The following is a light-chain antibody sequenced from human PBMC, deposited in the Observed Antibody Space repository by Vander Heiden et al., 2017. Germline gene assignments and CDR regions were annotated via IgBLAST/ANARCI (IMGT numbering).Light chain of an antibody. CDR3: QQYHSIQYT. V-gene: IGKV4-1*01. CDR1: QSVLHSINNKDC. CDR2: WAS. J-gene: IGKJ2*01. Sequence: DIVMTQSPDSLAVSLGERATINCKYSQSVLHSINNKDCLAWYQQKPGQPPKLLIYWASTRESGVPDRFSGSGSGTDFTLTITNLQAEDVAVYYCQQYHSIQYTFGQGTKLEIK.